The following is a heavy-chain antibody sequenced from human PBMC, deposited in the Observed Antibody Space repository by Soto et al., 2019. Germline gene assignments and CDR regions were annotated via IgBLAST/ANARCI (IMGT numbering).Heavy chain of an antibody. CDR2: ISGSGGST. D-gene: IGHD3-16*02. V-gene: IGHV3-23*01. Sequence: GGSLRLSCAASGFTFSSYAMSWVRQAPGKGLEWVSAISGSGGSTYYADSVKGRFTISRDNSKNTLYLQMNSLRAEDTAVYYCAKDHGLSSYDYIWGSYRKERDYWGQGTLVTVSS. CDR3: AKDHGLSSYDYIWGSYRKERDY. CDR1: GFTFSSYA. J-gene: IGHJ4*02.